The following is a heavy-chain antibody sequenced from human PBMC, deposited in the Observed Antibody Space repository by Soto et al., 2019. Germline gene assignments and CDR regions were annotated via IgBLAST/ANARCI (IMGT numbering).Heavy chain of an antibody. V-gene: IGHV4-39*01. J-gene: IGHJ3*01. Sequence: ASETLSLTCTVSGGSISSSSYYWGWIRQPPGKGLEWIGSIYYSGSTYYNPSFKSRVTISVDTSKNQFSLKLSSVTAADTAVFYCASHSYYYESSAYYWQWRQGTMVTVSS. CDR3: ASHSYYYESSAYYWQ. CDR1: GGSISSSSYY. D-gene: IGHD3-22*01. CDR2: IYYSGST.